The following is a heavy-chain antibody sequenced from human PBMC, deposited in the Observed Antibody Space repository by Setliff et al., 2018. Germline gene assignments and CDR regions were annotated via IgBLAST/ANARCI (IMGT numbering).Heavy chain of an antibody. Sequence: PSETLSLTCNVSGASVSSHYWDWIRQPPGKGLEWIGFISYSGITTYNVSLKSRVSISVDTSKNQLSLTLSSVTAADTAVYYCARAPRYFDSTGSYFDGWGQGTLVTVSS. CDR1: GASVSSHY. D-gene: IGHD3-22*01. CDR2: ISYSGIT. J-gene: IGHJ4*02. CDR3: ARAPRYFDSTGSYFDG. V-gene: IGHV4-59*02.